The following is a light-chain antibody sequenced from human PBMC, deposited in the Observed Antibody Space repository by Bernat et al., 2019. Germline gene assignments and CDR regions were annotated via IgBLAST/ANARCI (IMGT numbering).Light chain of an antibody. Sequence: DIQLTQSPSFLSASVGDRVTITCRASQVIGTHVAWYQQKPGKAPNLLIYGASTLQYGVPSRFRGSGIGTEFTLTISSLQPEDSASYYCQQLNSFPITFGQGTRLEIK. CDR1: QVIGTH. CDR2: GAS. CDR3: QQLNSFPIT. V-gene: IGKV1-9*01. J-gene: IGKJ5*01.